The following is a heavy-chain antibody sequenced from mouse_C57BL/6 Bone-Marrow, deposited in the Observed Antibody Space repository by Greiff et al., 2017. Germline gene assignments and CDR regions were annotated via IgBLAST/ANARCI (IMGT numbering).Heavy chain of an antibody. V-gene: IGHV1-81*01. CDR3: AGWVTTRDFDY. CDR2: IYPRSGNT. CDR1: GYTFTSYG. D-gene: IGHD2-2*01. Sequence: QVQLQQSGAELARPGASVKLSCKASGYTFTSYGISWVKQRTGQGLEWIGEIYPRSGNTYYNEKFKGKATLTADKSSSTAYMQLSSLTSEDSAVYFCAGWVTTRDFDYWGQGTTLTVSS. J-gene: IGHJ2*01.